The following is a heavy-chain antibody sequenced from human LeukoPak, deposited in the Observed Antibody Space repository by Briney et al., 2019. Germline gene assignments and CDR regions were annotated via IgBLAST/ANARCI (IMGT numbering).Heavy chain of an antibody. J-gene: IGHJ3*02. CDR2: INPNSGGT. CDR1: GYTFTGYY. V-gene: IGHV1-2*02. D-gene: IGHD1-1*01. Sequence: GASVKVSCKASGYTFTGYYMHWVRQAPGQGLEWMGWINPNSGGTNYAQKFQGRVTMTRDTSISTAYMELRSLRSDDTAVYYCAQIWNDARFGAFDIWGQGTMVTVSS. CDR3: AQIWNDARFGAFDI.